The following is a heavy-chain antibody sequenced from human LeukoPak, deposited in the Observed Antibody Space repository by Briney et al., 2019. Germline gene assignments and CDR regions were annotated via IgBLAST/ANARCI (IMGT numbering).Heavy chain of an antibody. V-gene: IGHV3-23*01. CDR1: GFTFSSYA. CDR2: ISGSGGNT. D-gene: IGHD3-3*02. CDR3: ASSMGYRNV. Sequence: PGGSLRLSCAASGFTFSSYAMNWVRQASGKGLEWVSAISGSGGNTYFADSVKGRFTISRDNSKNTLYLQMNSLRAEDTAVYYCASSMGYRNVWGQGTTVTVSS. J-gene: IGHJ6*02.